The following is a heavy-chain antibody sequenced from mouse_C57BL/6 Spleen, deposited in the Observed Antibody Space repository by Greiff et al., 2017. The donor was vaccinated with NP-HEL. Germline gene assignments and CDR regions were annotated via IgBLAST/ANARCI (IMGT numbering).Heavy chain of an antibody. Sequence: EVQLVESGGGLVKPGGSLKLSCAASGFTFSDYGMHWVRQAPEKGLEWVAYISSGSSTIYYADKVKGRFTISRDNAKNTLFLQMTSLRSEDTAMYYCAGNYGSSRGFAYWGQGPLVTVSA. CDR1: GFTFSDYG. CDR3: AGNYGSSRGFAY. D-gene: IGHD1-1*01. J-gene: IGHJ3*01. CDR2: ISSGSSTI. V-gene: IGHV5-17*01.